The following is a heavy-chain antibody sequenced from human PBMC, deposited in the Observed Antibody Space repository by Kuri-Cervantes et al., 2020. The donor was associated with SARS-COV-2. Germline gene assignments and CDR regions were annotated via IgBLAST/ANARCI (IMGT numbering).Heavy chain of an antibody. CDR3: ARDRPYENTIFGAVPSHDWYFDL. J-gene: IGHJ2*01. D-gene: IGHD3-3*01. CDR1: GYTFTSYG. Sequence: ASVKVSCKASGYTFTSYGISWVRQAPGQGLEWMGWISAYNGNTNYAQKLQGRVTMTTDTSTSTAYMELRSLRSDDTAVYYCARDRPYENTIFGAVPSHDWYFDLWGRGTLVTVSS. V-gene: IGHV1-18*01. CDR2: ISAYNGNT.